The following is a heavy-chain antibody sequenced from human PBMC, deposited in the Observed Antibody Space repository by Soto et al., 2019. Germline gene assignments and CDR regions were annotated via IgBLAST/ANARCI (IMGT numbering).Heavy chain of an antibody. CDR1: RFRFNTHA. CDR3: ARVAYCSGGACYPDA. J-gene: IGHJ5*02. CDR2: IWYDGSNE. D-gene: IGHD2-15*01. Sequence: QVQLVESGGGVVQPGRSLRLSCAASRFRFNTHAMHWVRQAPGKGLEWVAVIWYDGSNEDYVNSVKGRFTISRDNSKNMLNLQMNSLRVEDTGVYYCARVAYCSGGACYPDAWGQGTLVTVSP. V-gene: IGHV3-33*01.